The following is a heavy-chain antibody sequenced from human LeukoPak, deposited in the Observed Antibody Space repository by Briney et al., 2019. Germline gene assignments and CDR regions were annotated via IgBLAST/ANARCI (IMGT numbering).Heavy chain of an antibody. Sequence: PGGSLRLSCAASGFTFSSYAMSWVRQAPGKGLEWVSAISGSGGSTYYADSVKGRFTISRDNSKNTLYLQMNSLRAEDTAVYYCARDIVAAGLFFDYWGQGTLVTVSS. D-gene: IGHD6-13*01. J-gene: IGHJ4*02. V-gene: IGHV3-23*01. CDR3: ARDIVAAGLFFDY. CDR1: GFTFSSYA. CDR2: ISGSGGST.